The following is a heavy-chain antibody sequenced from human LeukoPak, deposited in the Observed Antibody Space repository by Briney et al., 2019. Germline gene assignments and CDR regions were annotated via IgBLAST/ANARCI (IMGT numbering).Heavy chain of an antibody. D-gene: IGHD3-9*01. V-gene: IGHV3-74*01. J-gene: IGHJ4*02. CDR3: ARDTLNGPFVISLDY. Sequence: PGGSLRLSCAASGFTFSSYWMHWVRQAPGKGLVWVARVSSDGSGTNYADSVKGRFTISRDNAKNTLYLQMSSLRAEDTAVYYCARDTLNGPFVISLDYWGQGALVTVSS. CDR1: GFTFSSYW. CDR2: VSSDGSGT.